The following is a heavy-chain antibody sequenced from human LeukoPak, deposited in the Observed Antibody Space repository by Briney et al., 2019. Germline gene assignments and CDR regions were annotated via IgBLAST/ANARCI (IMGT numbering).Heavy chain of an antibody. D-gene: IGHD3-9*01. J-gene: IGHJ5*02. CDR1: GGSISSGYYY. Sequence: SQTLSLTCTVSGGSISSGYYYWSWIRQPPGKGLEWIGYIYYSGSTYYNPSLKSRVTISVDTSKNQFSLKLSSVTAADTAVYYCAMSRGYFDWNNWFDPWGQGTLVTVSS. V-gene: IGHV4-30-4*01. CDR3: AMSRGYFDWNNWFDP. CDR2: IYYSGST.